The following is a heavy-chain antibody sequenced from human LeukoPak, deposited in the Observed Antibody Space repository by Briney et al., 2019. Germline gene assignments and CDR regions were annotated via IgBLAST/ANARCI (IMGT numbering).Heavy chain of an antibody. D-gene: IGHD3-22*01. Sequence: PSETLSLTCTVSGGSISSYYWSWIRQPPGKGLEWIGYIYYSGSTNYNPSLKSRVTISVDTSKNQFSLKLSSVTAADTAVYYCAALYTYYYDSSGYYNDFDYWGQGTLGTVSS. J-gene: IGHJ4*02. V-gene: IGHV4-59*01. CDR1: GGSISSYY. CDR3: AALYTYYYDSSGYYNDFDY. CDR2: IYYSGST.